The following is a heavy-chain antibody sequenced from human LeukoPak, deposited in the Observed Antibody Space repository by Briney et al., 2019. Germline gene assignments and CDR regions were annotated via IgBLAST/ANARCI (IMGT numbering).Heavy chain of an antibody. Sequence: ASVTVSCKASGYTFTIYGISWVRQAPGQGLEWMGWISAYNGNTNYAQKLQGRVTMTTDTSTSTAYMELRSLRSDDTAVYYCARELDCSSTSCYPQLDYYYGMDVWGQGTTVTVSS. CDR2: ISAYNGNT. D-gene: IGHD2-2*01. CDR1: GYTFTIYG. J-gene: IGHJ6*02. V-gene: IGHV1-18*01. CDR3: ARELDCSSTSCYPQLDYYYGMDV.